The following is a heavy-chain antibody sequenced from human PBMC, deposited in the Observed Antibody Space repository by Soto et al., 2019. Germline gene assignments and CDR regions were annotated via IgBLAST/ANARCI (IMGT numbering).Heavy chain of an antibody. D-gene: IGHD2-15*01. CDR3: AKCYCSGGSCYSIYGLYYYYYMDV. V-gene: IGHV3-23*01. CDR2: ISGSGGST. Sequence: PGGSLRLSCAASGFTFSSYAMSWVRQAPGKGLEWVSAISGSGGSTYYADSVKGRFTISRDNSKNTLYLQMNSLRAEDTAVYYCAKCYCSGGSCYSIYGLYYYYYMDVWGKGTTVTVSS. J-gene: IGHJ6*03. CDR1: GFTFSSYA.